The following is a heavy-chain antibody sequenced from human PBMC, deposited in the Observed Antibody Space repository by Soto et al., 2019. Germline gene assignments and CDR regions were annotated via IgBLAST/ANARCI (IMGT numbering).Heavy chain of an antibody. CDR1: GFTFSSYA. CDR3: GKDDPFWSGYSAYM. D-gene: IGHD3-3*01. J-gene: IGHJ4*02. V-gene: IGHV3-23*01. Sequence: GSLRLSCAASGFTFSSYAMSWVRQAPGKGLEWVSAISGSGGSTYYADSVKGRFTISRDNAKNTLYLQMNSLRAEDTAVYYWGKDDPFWSGYSAYMWGQGTLVRVSS. CDR2: ISGSGGST.